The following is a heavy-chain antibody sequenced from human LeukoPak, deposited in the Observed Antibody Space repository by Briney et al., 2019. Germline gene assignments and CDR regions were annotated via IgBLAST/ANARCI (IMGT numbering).Heavy chain of an antibody. J-gene: IGHJ4*02. CDR2: ISGSGGST. D-gene: IGHD5-18*01. V-gene: IGHV3-23*01. Sequence: GGSLRFSCAASGFTFSSYAMSWVRQAPGKGLEWVSGISGSGGSTYYADSVKGRFTISRDTSKNTLYLQMNSLRAEDTAVYYCAKVENTARGYFDYWGQGTLVTVSS. CDR3: AKVENTARGYFDY. CDR1: GFTFSSYA.